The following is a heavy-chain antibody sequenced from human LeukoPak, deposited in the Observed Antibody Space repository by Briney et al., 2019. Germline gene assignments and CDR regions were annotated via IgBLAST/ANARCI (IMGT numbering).Heavy chain of an antibody. CDR3: AREYDYGGNIGY. Sequence: SETLSLTCTVSGGSISSYYWSWIRQPPGKGLEWIGYIYYSGSTYYNPSLKSRVTISVDTSKNQFSLKLSSVTAADTAVYYCAREYDYGGNIGYWGQGTLVTVSS. J-gene: IGHJ4*02. D-gene: IGHD4-23*01. CDR1: GGSISSYY. V-gene: IGHV4-59*06. CDR2: IYYSGST.